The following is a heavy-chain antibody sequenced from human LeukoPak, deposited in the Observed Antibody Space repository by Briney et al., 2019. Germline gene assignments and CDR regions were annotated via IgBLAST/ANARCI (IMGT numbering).Heavy chain of an antibody. Sequence: PGGSLRLSCAPSGFTFSTYAMLWVRQAPGKGLEWVALISYDGGYKFYADSVKGRFTISRDNSKDTLYLQMNSLRTEDTAVHYCARSNCSSNSCYSKHFDSWGQGTLVTVSS. J-gene: IGHJ4*02. D-gene: IGHD2-2*01. CDR2: ISYDGGYK. CDR1: GFTFSTYA. V-gene: IGHV3-30-3*01. CDR3: ARSNCSSNSCYSKHFDS.